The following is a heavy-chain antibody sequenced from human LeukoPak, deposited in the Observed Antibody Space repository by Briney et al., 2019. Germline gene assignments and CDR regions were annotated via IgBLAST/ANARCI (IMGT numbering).Heavy chain of an antibody. CDR3: TTAVVAAAGTPD. CDR1: GFTFSNYA. J-gene: IGHJ4*02. V-gene: IGHV3-15*01. CDR2: IKSKTDGGTS. D-gene: IGHD6-13*01. Sequence: SLRLSCAASGFTFSNYATSWVRQAPGEGLEWVGHIKSKTDGGTSDYAATVKGRFSFSRDDSKNTLYLQMNSLKTEDTAVYYCTTAVVAAAGTPDWGQGTLVTVSS.